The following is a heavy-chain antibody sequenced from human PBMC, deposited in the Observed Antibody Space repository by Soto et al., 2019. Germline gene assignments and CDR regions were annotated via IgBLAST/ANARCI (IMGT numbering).Heavy chain of an antibody. D-gene: IGHD6-19*01. J-gene: IGHJ6*02. V-gene: IGHV4-59*01. CDR3: ASDRSSGWDQGYGMDV. CDR1: GGSISSYY. CDR2: ISHSGST. Sequence: SETLSLTCTVSGGSISSYYWSWIRQPPGKGLEWIGYISHSGSTYYNPSLKSRVTISVDTSKNQFSLKLRSVTAADTAVYYCASDRSSGWDQGYGMDVWGQGTTVTVSS.